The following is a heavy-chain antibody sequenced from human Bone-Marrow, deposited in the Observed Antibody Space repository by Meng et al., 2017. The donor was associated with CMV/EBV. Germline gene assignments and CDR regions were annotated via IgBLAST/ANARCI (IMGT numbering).Heavy chain of an antibody. D-gene: IGHD2/OR15-2a*01. CDR2: IWFDGSNK. Sequence: GESLKISCAASGFTFSTYGMHWVRQAPGKGLEWVTFIWFDGSNKFYADSVEGRFTISRDNSKNTLYLQLNSLRAEDTAVYYCAKAGGRELLYYSYGMDLWGQGTTVTVSS. CDR3: AKAGGRELLYYSYGMDL. J-gene: IGHJ6*02. CDR1: GFTFSTYG. V-gene: IGHV3-30*02.